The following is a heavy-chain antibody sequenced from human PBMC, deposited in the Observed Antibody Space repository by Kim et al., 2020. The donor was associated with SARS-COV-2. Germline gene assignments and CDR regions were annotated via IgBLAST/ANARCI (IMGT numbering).Heavy chain of an antibody. J-gene: IGHJ4*02. CDR1: GYTFTSYT. CDR2: ININTGNP. Sequence: VKVSCKASGYTFTSYTMNWVRQAPGQGLEWMGWININTGNPTYAQGFTGRFVFSLDTSVTTAYLQINSLKAEDTAVYYCARSSWSDYFDYWGQGTLVTVSS. D-gene: IGHD6-13*01. V-gene: IGHV7-4-1*02. CDR3: ARSSWSDYFDY.